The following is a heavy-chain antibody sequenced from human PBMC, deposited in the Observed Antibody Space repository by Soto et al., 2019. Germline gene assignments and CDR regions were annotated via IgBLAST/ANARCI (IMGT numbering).Heavy chain of an antibody. J-gene: IGHJ4*02. CDR3: AKEMPLGGILGAEPLDY. CDR2: VSDSGETS. Sequence: DVQLLDSGGGLVQPGGSLRLSCAASGFTFNNYAMTWIRQAPGQGLEWVATVSDSGETSLSADSVKGRFTISRDNSRKTSYLQMNSLRPEDTATYYCAKEMPLGGILGAEPLDYWGQGTLVTVSS. CDR1: GFTFNNYA. V-gene: IGHV3-23*01. D-gene: IGHD1-26*01.